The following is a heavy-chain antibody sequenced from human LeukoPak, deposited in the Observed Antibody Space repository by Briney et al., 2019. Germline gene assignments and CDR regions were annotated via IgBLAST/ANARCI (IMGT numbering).Heavy chain of an antibody. CDR3: ARDPSRIAAAGTRDLYFDY. CDR1: GGTFSSYA. D-gene: IGHD6-13*01. J-gene: IGHJ4*02. CDR2: IIPIFGTA. V-gene: IGHV1-69*13. Sequence: ASVKVSCRASGGTFSSYAISWVRQAPGQGLEWMGGIIPIFGTANYAQKFQGRVTITADESTSTAYMELSSLRCEDTAVYYCARDPSRIAAAGTRDLYFDYWGQGTLVTVSS.